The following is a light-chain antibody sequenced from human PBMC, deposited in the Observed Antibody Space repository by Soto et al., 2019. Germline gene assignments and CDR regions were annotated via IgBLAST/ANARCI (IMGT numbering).Light chain of an antibody. CDR2: GAS. CDR3: QQSYTTPLT. CDR1: QSISSY. Sequence: DIPMTQSPSSLSASVGDRITITCRASQSISSYLIWYQQKPGKAPKLLIYGASSLQSGVPSRFSGSGSGTDFSLTIDSLQPEDFATYYCQQSYTTPLTFGGGTQVEI. V-gene: IGKV1-39*01. J-gene: IGKJ4*01.